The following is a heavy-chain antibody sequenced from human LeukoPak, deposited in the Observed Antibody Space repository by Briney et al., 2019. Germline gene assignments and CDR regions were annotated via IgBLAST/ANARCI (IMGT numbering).Heavy chain of an antibody. D-gene: IGHD5-12*01. CDR2: ISSGSSYI. CDR3: ARGVDPDDAFDI. J-gene: IGHJ3*02. Sequence: GGSLRLSCAASGFTFSSYNMNWVRQAPGKGLEWVSSISSGSSYIYYADSVKGRLTISRDNAKNSLFLQMNSLRAEDTAVYYCARGVDPDDAFDIWGQGTMVTVSS. CDR1: GFTFSSYN. V-gene: IGHV3-21*01.